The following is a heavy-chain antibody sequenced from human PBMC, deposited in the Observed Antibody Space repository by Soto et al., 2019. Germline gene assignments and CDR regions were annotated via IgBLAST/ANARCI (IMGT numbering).Heavy chain of an antibody. CDR2: IGGTDGDSDGVP. CDR1: GFILNNYA. J-gene: IGHJ3*01. D-gene: IGHD7-27*01. CDR3: VKRGRNWGAFDF. V-gene: IGHV3-23*01. Sequence: VQLLESGGDLVQPGGSLRLSCVASGFILNNYAMSWVRQAPGKGLEWVSTIGGTDGDSDGVPWYEDSVKGRFTISRDRSANTLFLHMDKLSVEDWALYYCVKRGRNWGAFDFWGQGTTVVVSS.